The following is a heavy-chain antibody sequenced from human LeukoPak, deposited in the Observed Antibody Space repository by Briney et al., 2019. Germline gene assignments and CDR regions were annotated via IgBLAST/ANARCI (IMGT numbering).Heavy chain of an antibody. V-gene: IGHV4-39*07. Sequence: SETLSLTCTVSGGSISSSSYYWGWIRQPPGKGLEWIGSIYYSGSTYYNPSLKSRVTISVDTSKNQFSLKLSSVTTADTAVYYCARDIASGSGKYYFDYWGQGTLVTVSS. CDR3: ARDIASGSGKYYFDY. CDR2: IYYSGST. CDR1: GGSISSSSYY. D-gene: IGHD3-10*01. J-gene: IGHJ4*02.